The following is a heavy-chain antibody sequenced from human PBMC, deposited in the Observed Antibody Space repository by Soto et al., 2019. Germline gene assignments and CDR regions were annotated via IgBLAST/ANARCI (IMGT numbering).Heavy chain of an antibody. CDR3: ARWVAAMGTRYYYHMDV. CDR1: GGSISSVGYF. D-gene: IGHD5-18*01. V-gene: IGHV4-31*03. J-gene: IGHJ6*01. Sequence: SETLSLTCTVSGGSISSVGYFWSWIRQHPGKGLEWIGYIYKSERTYYNPSLKSRITISVDTSKNQFSLNLRSVTAADTAVYYCARWVAAMGTRYYYHMDVWGQGTTVTVSS. CDR2: IYKSERT.